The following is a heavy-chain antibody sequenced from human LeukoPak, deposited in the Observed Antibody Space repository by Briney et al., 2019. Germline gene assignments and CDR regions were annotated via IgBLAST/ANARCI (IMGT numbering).Heavy chain of an antibody. CDR3: VRGRYFDTSGYSSFTFDV. CDR2: IYYSGST. CDR1: GGSISSYY. V-gene: IGHV4-59*01. D-gene: IGHD3-22*01. J-gene: IGHJ3*01. Sequence: PSETLSLTCTVSGGSISSYYWSWIRQPPGKGLEWIGYIYYSGSTNYNPSLKSRVTISVDTSKNQFSLKLSSVTAADTAVYYCVRGRYFDTSGYSSFTFDVWGQGTMVTVSS.